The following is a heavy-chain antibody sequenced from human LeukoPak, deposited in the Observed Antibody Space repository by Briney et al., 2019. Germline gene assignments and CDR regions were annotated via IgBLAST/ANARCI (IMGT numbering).Heavy chain of an antibody. J-gene: IGHJ6*02. CDR3: AALPAYSSSWYDYYYGMDV. Sequence: SETLSLTCTVSGGSISSYYWSWIRQPPGKGLEWIGYIYYSGSTNYNPSLKSRVTISVDTSKNRFSLKLSSVTAADTAVYYCAALPAYSSSWYDYYYGMDVWGQGTTVTVSS. V-gene: IGHV4-59*01. D-gene: IGHD6-13*01. CDR1: GGSISSYY. CDR2: IYYSGST.